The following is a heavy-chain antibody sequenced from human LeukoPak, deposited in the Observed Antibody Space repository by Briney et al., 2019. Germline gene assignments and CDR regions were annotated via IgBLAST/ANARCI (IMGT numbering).Heavy chain of an antibody. D-gene: IGHD2-21*01. Sequence: GGSLRLSCAASGFTFSNYDMHWVRQAPGKGLEWVAFIRYDGSNKNYADSVKGRFTISRDNSKNTLYLQMNSLRVDDTAVYYCVRDGMVIPYAFDIWGQGTMVTVSS. CDR3: VRDGMVIPYAFDI. J-gene: IGHJ3*02. CDR1: GFTFSNYD. V-gene: IGHV3-30*02. CDR2: IRYDGSNK.